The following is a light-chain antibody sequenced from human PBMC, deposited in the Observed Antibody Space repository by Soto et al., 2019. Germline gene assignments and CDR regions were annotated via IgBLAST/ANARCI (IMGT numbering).Light chain of an antibody. V-gene: IGLV2-14*01. CDR2: EVS. CDR1: SSDVGGYNY. Sequence: QSPLTQPASVSGSPGQSITISCTGTSSDVGGYNYVSWYQQHPGNAPKLMIYEVSNRPSGVSNRFSGSKSGNTASLTISGLQAEDEADYYCSSYTSSSTVVFGGGTKVTVL. CDR3: SSYTSSSTVV. J-gene: IGLJ2*01.